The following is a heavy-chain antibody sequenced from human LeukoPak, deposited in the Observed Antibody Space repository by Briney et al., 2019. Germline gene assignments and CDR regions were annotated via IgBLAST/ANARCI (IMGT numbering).Heavy chain of an antibody. V-gene: IGHV3-48*01. Sequence: PGGSLRLSCAASGFTFSTYSMNWVRLAPGKGLEWVSYISSSSSTIYYADSVKGRFTISRDNAKNSLYLQMNSLRAEDTAVYYCARHLLLGYCSSTSCHATGYWGQGTLVTVSS. J-gene: IGHJ4*02. D-gene: IGHD2-2*01. CDR1: GFTFSTYS. CDR2: ISSSSSTI. CDR3: ARHLLLGYCSSTSCHATGY.